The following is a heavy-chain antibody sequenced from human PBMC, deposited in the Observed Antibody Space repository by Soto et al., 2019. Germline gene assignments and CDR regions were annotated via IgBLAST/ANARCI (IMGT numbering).Heavy chain of an antibody. CDR3: ARGIRYSSSYPRW. D-gene: IGHD6-13*01. V-gene: IGHV4-34*01. CDR2: LNHSGRP. J-gene: IGHJ4*02. Sequence: QVQLQQWGAGLLKPSETLSLTCAVYGGSFSGYYWSWIRQPPGKGLEWMGELNHSGRPNDNPSLTPRVTISVHTSQNQFSLTLSSVTAADTAVYYCARGIRYSSSYPRWWGQGTLVTVSS. CDR1: GGSFSGYY.